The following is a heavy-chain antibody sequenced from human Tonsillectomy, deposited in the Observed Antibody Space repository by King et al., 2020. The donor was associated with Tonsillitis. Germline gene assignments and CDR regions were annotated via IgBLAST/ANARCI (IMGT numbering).Heavy chain of an antibody. D-gene: IGHD5-18*01. J-gene: IGHJ6*02. Sequence: VQLQESGPGLVKPSETLSLTCTVSGGSISSYYWSWIRQPPGKGLEWIGYIYYSGSTNYNPSLKSRVTISVDTSKNQCSLKLSSVTAADTAVYYCAGSPGRGYSYGDYYYYGMDVWGQGTTVTVSS. CDR1: GGSISSYY. V-gene: IGHV4-59*01. CDR2: IYYSGST. CDR3: AGSPGRGYSYGDYYYYGMDV.